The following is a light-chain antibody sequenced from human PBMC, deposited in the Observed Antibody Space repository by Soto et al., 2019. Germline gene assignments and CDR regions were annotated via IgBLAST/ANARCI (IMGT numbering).Light chain of an antibody. J-gene: IGLJ1*01. V-gene: IGLV2-14*01. CDR1: SRDVGGYNY. CDR2: GVT. CDR3: FSHRRGDSHV. Sequence: QSVLAQPASVSGSPGQSITISCTGISRDVGGYNYVSWYQQYPGKAPKLMIYGVTNRPSGVSNRFSGSKTGNTASLTISGLQAEDEAYYYCFSHRRGDSHVFGTGTKVTVL.